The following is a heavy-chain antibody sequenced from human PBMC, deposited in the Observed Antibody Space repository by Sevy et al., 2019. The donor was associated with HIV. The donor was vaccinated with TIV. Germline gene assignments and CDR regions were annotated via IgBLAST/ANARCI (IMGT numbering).Heavy chain of an antibody. CDR1: GIRFSSYE. Sequence: GSLRLSCAASGIRFSSYEMNWVRQAPGKGLELVAFFSNSGTNIYYSDSVRGRFTISRDTAKNSLYLQMNSLRAEDTAVYYCARDLPPSATTVAHFDYWGQGTLVTVSS. V-gene: IGHV3-48*03. CDR2: FSNSGTNI. CDR3: ARDLPPSATTVAHFDY. D-gene: IGHD4-17*01. J-gene: IGHJ4*02.